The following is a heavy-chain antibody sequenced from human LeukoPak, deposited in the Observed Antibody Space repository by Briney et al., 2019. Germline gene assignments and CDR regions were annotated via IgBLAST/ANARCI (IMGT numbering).Heavy chain of an antibody. Sequence: SETLSLTCTVSGGSIFSYYWNWIRQPPGKGLEWIGYIYPNGITSYNPSPRSRGTISIATSKNQFSLRLRSVTAADTAIYYCARSAYYDTSGYYPTSGYFDLWGRGTLVTVSS. D-gene: IGHD3-22*01. J-gene: IGHJ2*01. CDR3: ARSAYYDTSGYYPTSGYFDL. CDR2: IYPNGIT. CDR1: GGSIFSYY. V-gene: IGHV4-4*08.